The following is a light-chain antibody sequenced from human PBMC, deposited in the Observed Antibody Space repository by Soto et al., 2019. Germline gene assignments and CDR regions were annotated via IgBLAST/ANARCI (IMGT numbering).Light chain of an antibody. CDR1: SGSVSTRYY. V-gene: IGLV8-61*01. CDR3: GLYMGSGIWV. Sequence: QAVVTQEPSFSVSPGGTVTLTCGVSSGSVSTRYYPSWYQQTPGQAPRTLIYSTSTRSSGVPDRVSGSIVGNKAALTISGAQADDESAYYCGLYMGSGIWVFGGGTKVTVL. J-gene: IGLJ3*02. CDR2: STS.